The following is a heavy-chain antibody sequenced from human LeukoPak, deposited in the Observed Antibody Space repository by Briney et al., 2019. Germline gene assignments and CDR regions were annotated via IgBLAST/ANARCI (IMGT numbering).Heavy chain of an antibody. CDR1: GYTFTGYF. V-gene: IGHV1-2*02. J-gene: IGHJ4*02. Sequence: ASVKVSCKTFGYTFTGYFMHWVRQAPGQGPEWMGRIDPESGGTNYAQKFQGRVTMTRDTSISTAYMELSRLRSNDTAVYYCASLFGGNYLYYFDYWGQGTLVTVSS. CDR2: IDPESGGT. CDR3: ASLFGGNYLYYFDY. D-gene: IGHD4/OR15-4a*01.